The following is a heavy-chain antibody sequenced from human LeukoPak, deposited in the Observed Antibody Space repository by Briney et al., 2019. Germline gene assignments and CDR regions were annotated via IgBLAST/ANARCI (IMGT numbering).Heavy chain of an antibody. CDR3: TRDYYYDSSGHKGDDAFEI. CDR2: IRANAYEGTT. CDR1: GFTFSSYA. Sequence: GGSLRLSCAASGFTFSSYAMTWVRQAPGKGLEWVGFIRANAYEGTTEYAASVKGRFTISRDDSRSVAYLQLNSLKSEDTAAYYCTRDYYYDSSGHKGDDAFEIWGQGAMVTVSS. J-gene: IGHJ3*02. D-gene: IGHD3-22*01. V-gene: IGHV3-49*04.